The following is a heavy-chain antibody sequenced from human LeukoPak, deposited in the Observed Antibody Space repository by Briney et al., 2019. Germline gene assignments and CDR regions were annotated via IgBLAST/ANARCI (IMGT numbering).Heavy chain of an antibody. CDR1: GYTFTSYY. CDR3: ARDLITMVLSHKGSWFDP. D-gene: IGHD3-10*01. V-gene: IGHV1-46*01. CDR2: INPSGGST. Sequence: ASVKVSCKASGYTFTSYYMHWVRQAPGQGLEWMGIINPSGGSTSYAQKFQGRVTMTRDTSTSTVYMELSSLRSEDTAVYYCARDLITMVLSHKGSWFDPWGQGALVTVSS. J-gene: IGHJ5*02.